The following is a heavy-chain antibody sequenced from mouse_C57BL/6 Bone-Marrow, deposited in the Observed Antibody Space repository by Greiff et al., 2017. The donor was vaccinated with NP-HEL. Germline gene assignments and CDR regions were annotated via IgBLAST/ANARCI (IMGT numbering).Heavy chain of an antibody. J-gene: IGHJ3*01. D-gene: IGHD2-3*01. CDR3: ARCWLDDGYHAWFAY. V-gene: IGHV1-55*01. CDR2: IYPGSGST. Sequence: QVQLQQPGAELVKPGASVKMSCKASGYTFTSYWITWVKQRPGQGLEWIGDIYPGSGSTNYNEKFKSKATLTVDTSSSTAYMQLSSLTSEDSAVYYCARCWLDDGYHAWFAYWGQGTLVTVSA. CDR1: GYTFTSYW.